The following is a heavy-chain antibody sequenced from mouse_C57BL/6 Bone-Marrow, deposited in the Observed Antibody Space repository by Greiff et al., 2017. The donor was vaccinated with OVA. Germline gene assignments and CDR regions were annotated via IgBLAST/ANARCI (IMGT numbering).Heavy chain of an antibody. J-gene: IGHJ2*01. CDR3: ASNYGSSPHDY. V-gene: IGHV14-3*01. CDR2: IDPANGNT. CDR1: GFNIKTTY. D-gene: IGHD1-1*01. Sequence: EVQLQQSVAELVRPGASVKLSCTASGFNIKTTYMHWVKQRPEQGLERIGRIDPANGNTKYAPKFQGKATITADTSSNTAYLQLSSLTSEDTAIYYCASNYGSSPHDYWGQGTTRTVSS.